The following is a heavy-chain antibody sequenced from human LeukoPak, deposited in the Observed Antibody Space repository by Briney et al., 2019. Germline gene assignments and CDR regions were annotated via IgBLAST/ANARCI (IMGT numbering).Heavy chain of an antibody. D-gene: IGHD3-22*01. CDR3: ARVIYYYDSSGYYYPGGFDP. CDR2: INSDGSST. Sequence: GGSLRLSCVASGFTFSSYWMHWVRQAPGKGLVWVSRINSDGSSTKCADSVKGRFTISRDNAKNSLYLQMNSLRAEDTAVYYCARVIYYYDSSGYYYPGGFDPWGQGTLVTVSS. J-gene: IGHJ5*02. V-gene: IGHV3-74*03. CDR1: GFTFSSYW.